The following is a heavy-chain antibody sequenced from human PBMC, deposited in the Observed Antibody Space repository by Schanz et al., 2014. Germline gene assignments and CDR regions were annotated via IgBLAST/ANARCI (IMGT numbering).Heavy chain of an antibody. CDR2: IMPLRGIG. CDR3: TRLRRADPNGFDV. CDR1: GYNITSNA. V-gene: IGHV1-69*09. J-gene: IGHJ6*02. Sequence: QVQLVQSGAEVKKPGASVKVSCKASGYNITSNAVTWVRQATGQGLEWMGWIMPLRGIGNNAWKFQDRLTITADKSMNITYMELSSLGTEDTAVYYCTRLRRADPNGFDVWGQGTTVTVS. D-gene: IGHD6-19*01.